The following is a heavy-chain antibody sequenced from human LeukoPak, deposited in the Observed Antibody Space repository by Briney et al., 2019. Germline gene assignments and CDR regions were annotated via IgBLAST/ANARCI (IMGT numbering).Heavy chain of an antibody. V-gene: IGHV4-34*01. Sequence: SETLSLTCAVYGGSFSGYYWSWIRQPPGKRLEWIGEINHSGSTNYNPSLKSRVTISVDTSKNQFSLKLSSVTAADTAVYYCARGEGPVTVTTTWTHAFDIWGQGTMVTVSS. CDR3: ARGEGPVTVTTTWTHAFDI. J-gene: IGHJ3*02. D-gene: IGHD4-17*01. CDR2: INHSGST. CDR1: GGSFSGYY.